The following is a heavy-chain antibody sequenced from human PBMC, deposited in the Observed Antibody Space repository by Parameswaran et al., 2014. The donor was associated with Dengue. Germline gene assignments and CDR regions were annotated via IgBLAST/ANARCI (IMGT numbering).Heavy chain of an antibody. V-gene: IGHV3-49*02. CDR2: IRSKAYGGTT. Sequence: RWIRQPPGKGLEWVGFIRSKAYGGTTEYAASVKGRFTISRDDSKSIAYLQMNSLKTEDTAVYYCTRVGSSGWYGYYYGMDVWGQGTTVTVSS. D-gene: IGHD6-19*01. J-gene: IGHJ6*02. CDR3: TRVGSSGWYGYYYGMDV.